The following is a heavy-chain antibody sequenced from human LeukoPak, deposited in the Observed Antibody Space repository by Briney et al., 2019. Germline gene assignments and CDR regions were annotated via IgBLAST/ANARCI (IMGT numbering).Heavy chain of an antibody. CDR3: TTDGWLSASYFAY. D-gene: IGHD3-22*01. J-gene: IGHJ4*02. CDR1: EFTFSIYA. Sequence: PGGSLRLSCAAFEFTFSIYAMSWVRQAPGKGLEWVSGISAGGGATYYADSVKGRFTISRDNSRNTLYLQMNSLKTEDTAVYYCTTDGWLSASYFAYWGQGTLVTVSS. CDR2: ISAGGGAT. V-gene: IGHV3-23*01.